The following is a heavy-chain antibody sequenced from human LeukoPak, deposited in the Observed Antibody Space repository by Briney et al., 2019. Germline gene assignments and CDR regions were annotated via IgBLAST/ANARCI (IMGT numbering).Heavy chain of an antibody. Sequence: GGSLRLSCAASGFTFSNFGMHWVRQAPGKGLEWVAVISFDGSNKYYADSVKGRFTISRDNSKNTLYLQMNSLKAEDTAVYYCAKSIVGATGDAFDIWGQGTMVTVSS. CDR3: AKSIVGATGDAFDI. CDR2: ISFDGSNK. V-gene: IGHV3-30*18. D-gene: IGHD1-26*01. CDR1: GFTFSNFG. J-gene: IGHJ3*02.